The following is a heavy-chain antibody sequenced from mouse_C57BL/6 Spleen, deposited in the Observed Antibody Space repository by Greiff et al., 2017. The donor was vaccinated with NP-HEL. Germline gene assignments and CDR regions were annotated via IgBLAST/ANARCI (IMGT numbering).Heavy chain of an antibody. CDR2: IDPSDSYT. D-gene: IGHD1-3*01. CDR1: GYTFTSYW. J-gene: IGHJ3*01. CDR3: ARGSSGPFAY. Sequence: QVQLQQSGAELVMPGASVKLSCKASGYTFTSYWMHWVKQRPGQGLKWIGEIDPSDSYTNYNQKFKGKSTLTVDKSSSTAYMQLSSLTSEDSAVYYCARGSSGPFAYWGQGTLVTVSA. V-gene: IGHV1-69*01.